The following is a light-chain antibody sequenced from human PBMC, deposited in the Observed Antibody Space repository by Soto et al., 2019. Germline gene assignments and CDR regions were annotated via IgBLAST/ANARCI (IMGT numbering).Light chain of an antibody. J-gene: IGKJ2*02. CDR1: QSVSSNY. V-gene: IGKV3-20*01. CDR3: QQYGNSPCT. Sequence: EIVLTQSPGILSLSPGERATLFCRASQSVSSNYLAWFQQKPGQAPRLLITGASSRATGIPDRFSGSGSGTDFTLTISRLEPEDFAVYYCQQYGNSPCTFGQGTKLEIK. CDR2: GAS.